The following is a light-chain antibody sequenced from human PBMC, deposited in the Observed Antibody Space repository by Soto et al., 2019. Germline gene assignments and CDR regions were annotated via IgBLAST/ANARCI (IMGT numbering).Light chain of an antibody. CDR2: TDY. J-gene: IGLJ3*02. CDR1: SSNIGTYT. CDR3: ASWDDNLNGGV. Sequence: SVLTQPPSASGTPGQRVTISCSGTSSNIGTYTVNWYQQLPGTAPKLLIYTDYQRPSGVPDRFSGSKSGTSASLAINGLHSEDEADYYCASWDDNLNGGVFGGGTKITVL. V-gene: IGLV1-44*01.